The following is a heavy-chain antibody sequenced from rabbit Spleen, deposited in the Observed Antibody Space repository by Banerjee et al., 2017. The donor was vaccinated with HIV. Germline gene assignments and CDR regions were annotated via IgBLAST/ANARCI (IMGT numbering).Heavy chain of an antibody. CDR1: GFDFSTNYD. V-gene: IGHV1S47*01. D-gene: IGHD4-1*01. Sequence: QEQLVESGGGLVQPEGSLTLTCKASGFDFSTNYDMCWVRQAPGKGLEWIGIIYAAKGSTDYASWVNGRFTISSDNAQSTVDLKMTSLTAADTATYFCARAIVPWLGLTRLDLWGQGTLVTVS. CDR2: IYAAKGST. J-gene: IGHJ3*01. CDR3: ARAIVPWLGLTRLDL.